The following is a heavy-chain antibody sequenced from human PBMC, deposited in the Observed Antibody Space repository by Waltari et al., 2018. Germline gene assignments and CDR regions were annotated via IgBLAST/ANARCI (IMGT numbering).Heavy chain of an antibody. Sequence: AGIRQPPGKGREWTATISYTGTTYYNPSLRSRVTISVDMAKNQFSLKLTSVTPADTAVYYWATYVGASIGTAAFDVWGQGTMVTVSS. CDR3: ATYVGASIGTAAFDV. D-gene: IGHD3-16*01. V-gene: IGHV4-39*01. CDR2: ISYTGTT. J-gene: IGHJ3*01.